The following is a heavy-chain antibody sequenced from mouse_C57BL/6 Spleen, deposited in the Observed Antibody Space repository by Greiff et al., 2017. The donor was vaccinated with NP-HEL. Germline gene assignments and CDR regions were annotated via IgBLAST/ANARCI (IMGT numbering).Heavy chain of an antibody. D-gene: IGHD2-3*01. CDR3: ARRDYDGYAWFAY. J-gene: IGHJ3*01. V-gene: IGHV1-81*01. CDR2: IYPRSGNT. CDR1: GYTFTRYG. Sequence: QVQLQQSGAELARPGASVKLSCKASGYTFTRYGISWVKQRTGQGLEWIGEIYPRSGNTYYNEKFKGKATLTADKSSSTAYMELRSLTSEDSTVYFCARRDYDGYAWFAYWGQGTLVTVSA.